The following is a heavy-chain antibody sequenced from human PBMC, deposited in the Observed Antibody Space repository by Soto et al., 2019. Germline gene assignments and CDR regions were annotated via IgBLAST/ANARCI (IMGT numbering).Heavy chain of an antibody. CDR2: INHSGST. CDR1: GGSFSGYY. D-gene: IGHD3-22*01. V-gene: IGHV4-34*01. J-gene: IGHJ4*02. Sequence: SETLSLTCAVYGGSFSGYYWSWIRQPPGKGLEWIGEINHSGSTNYNPSLKSRVTISVDTSKNQLSLKLSSVTAADTAVYYCATESLYYYDSSGYAHFDYWGQGTLVTVSS. CDR3: ATESLYYYDSSGYAHFDY.